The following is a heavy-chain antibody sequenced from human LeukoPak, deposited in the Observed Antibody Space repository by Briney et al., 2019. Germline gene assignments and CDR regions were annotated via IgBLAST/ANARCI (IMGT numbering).Heavy chain of an antibody. CDR2: ISSSSRFI. V-gene: IGHV3-21*01. J-gene: IGHJ3*02. CDR1: GFTFSTYS. CDR3: ARDYSGTKGAFDI. D-gene: IGHD1-26*01. Sequence: PGGSLRLSCAASGFTFSTYSMNWVRQAPGKGLEWVSSISSSSRFIYYVDSVKGRFTISRDNAKNSLYLQMNSLRAEDTAVYYCARDYSGTKGAFDIWGQGTMVTVSS.